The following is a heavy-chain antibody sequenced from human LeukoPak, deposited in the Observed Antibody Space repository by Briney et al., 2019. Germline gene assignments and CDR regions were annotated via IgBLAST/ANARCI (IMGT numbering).Heavy chain of an antibody. Sequence: GSLRLPCAASGFTFSRYWMSWVRQAPGKGLEWVANIKEDGSAKYYVDSVKGRFTISRDNAKNSLYVQMNSLRAEDTAVYYCARVSRYCSGGSCYYYYGMDVWGQGTTVTVSS. CDR1: GFTFSRYW. D-gene: IGHD2-15*01. V-gene: IGHV3-7*03. J-gene: IGHJ6*02. CDR2: IKEDGSAK. CDR3: ARVSRYCSGGSCYYYYGMDV.